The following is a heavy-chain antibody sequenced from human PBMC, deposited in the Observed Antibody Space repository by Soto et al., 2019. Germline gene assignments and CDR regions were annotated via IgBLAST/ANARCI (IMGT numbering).Heavy chain of an antibody. V-gene: IGHV4-31*03. CDR2: IYYSGST. Sequence: QVQLQESGPGLVKPSQTLSLTCTVSGGSISSGGYYWSWIRQHPGKGLEWIGYIYYSGSTYYNPSLKSRVTISVDTSKNQFSLKLSSVTAADTAVYYCARGYDILTGYPPYYFDYWGQGTLVTVSS. J-gene: IGHJ4*02. CDR1: GGSISSGGYY. CDR3: ARGYDILTGYPPYYFDY. D-gene: IGHD3-9*01.